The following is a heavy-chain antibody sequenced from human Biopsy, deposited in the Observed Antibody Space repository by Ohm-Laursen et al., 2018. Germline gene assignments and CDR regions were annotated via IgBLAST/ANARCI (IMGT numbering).Heavy chain of an antibody. Sequence: SPRLSCSASGFTFDDYALHWVRQAPGKGLEWVSGISWNSGNIGYADSVKGRFAISRDNAKNSVYLQMNSLRAEDTAFYYCAKDLASGSGYYWYFDFWGRGTLVTVSS. CDR1: GFTFDDYA. CDR2: ISWNSGNI. CDR3: AKDLASGSGYYWYFDF. D-gene: IGHD3-22*01. V-gene: IGHV3-9*01. J-gene: IGHJ2*01.